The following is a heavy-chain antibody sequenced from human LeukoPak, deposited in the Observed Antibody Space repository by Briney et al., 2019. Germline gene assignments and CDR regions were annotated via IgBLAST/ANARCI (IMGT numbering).Heavy chain of an antibody. CDR1: GGSISSYY. CDR3: ARAWGSYRYRGGLEFFDY. V-gene: IGHV4-4*07. Sequence: MPSETLSLTCTVSGGSISSYYRSWIRQPAGKGLEWIGRIYTSASTNYNPSLKRRLTMSVDTSKNQSSLKLSSVTAAATAVYYCARAWGSYRYRGGLEFFDYRGQGTLVTVSS. CDR2: IYTSAST. J-gene: IGHJ4*02. D-gene: IGHD3-16*02.